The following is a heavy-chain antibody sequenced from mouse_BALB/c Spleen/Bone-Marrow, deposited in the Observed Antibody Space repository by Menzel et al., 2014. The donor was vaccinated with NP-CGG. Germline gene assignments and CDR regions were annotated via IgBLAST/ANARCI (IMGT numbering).Heavy chain of an antibody. CDR1: GYTFTDYV. CDR2: IYPESVDT. J-gene: IGHJ1*01. V-gene: IGHV1-81*01. CDR3: ARSGYTNYWYFDV. D-gene: IGHD1-1*01. Sequence: VQLQQSGPELVKPGASVKMSCKASGYTFTDYVISWVKQRTGQGLEWIGEIYPESVDTYYSEKFKGKATLTADKSSNTAYMQLSSLTSEDSAVYFCARSGYTNYWYFDVWGAGTTVTVSS.